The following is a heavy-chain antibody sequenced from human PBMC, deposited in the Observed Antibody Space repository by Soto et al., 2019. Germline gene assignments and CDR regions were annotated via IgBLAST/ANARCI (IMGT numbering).Heavy chain of an antibody. CDR2: IYYSGST. CDR1: GGSISSGGYY. Sequence: SETLSLTCTVSGGSISSGGYYWSWIRQHPGKGLEWIGYIYYSGSTYYNPSLKSRVTISVDTSKNQFSLKLSSVTAADTAVYYCAKASSTYYDFWSGHSQSAYYYGMDVWGQGTTVTVSS. D-gene: IGHD3-3*01. V-gene: IGHV4-31*03. J-gene: IGHJ6*02. CDR3: AKASSTYYDFWSGHSQSAYYYGMDV.